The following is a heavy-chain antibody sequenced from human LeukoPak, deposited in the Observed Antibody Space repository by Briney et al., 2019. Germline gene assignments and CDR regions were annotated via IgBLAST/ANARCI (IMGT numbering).Heavy chain of an antibody. D-gene: IGHD3-10*01. J-gene: IGHJ6*03. CDR1: GGSISSSSYY. V-gene: IGHV4-39*07. CDR2: IYYSGST. CDR3: ARSVMVRGVIDYYYYMDV. Sequence: SETLSLTCTVSGGSISSSSYYWGWIRQPPGKGLEWIGSIYYSGSTYYNPSLKSRVTISVDTSKDQFSLKLSSVTAADTAVYYCARSVMVRGVIDYYYYMDVWGKGTTVTVSS.